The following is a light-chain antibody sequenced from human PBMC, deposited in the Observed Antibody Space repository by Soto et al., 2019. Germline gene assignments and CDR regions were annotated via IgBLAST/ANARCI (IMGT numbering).Light chain of an antibody. CDR1: QDVQNW. V-gene: IGKV1-12*01. CDR3: QQFKSFPKT. Sequence: DIQMTQSPSSVAASLGDSVTITCRASQDVQNWLAWYQHKPGQAPKLLVFAASSLQSGVPSRFSATGFGTDFTLIINSLQPEDFATYYCQQFKSFPKTFGQGTKL. CDR2: AAS. J-gene: IGKJ2*01.